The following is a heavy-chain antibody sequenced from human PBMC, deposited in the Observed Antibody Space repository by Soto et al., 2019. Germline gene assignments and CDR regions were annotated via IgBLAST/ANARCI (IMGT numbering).Heavy chain of an antibody. J-gene: IGHJ4*02. CDR1: GFTFSSYS. V-gene: IGHV3-48*02. D-gene: IGHD1-26*01. Sequence: EVQLVESGGGLVQPGGSLRLSCAASGFTFSSYSMNWVRQAPGKGLEWVSYISSSSSTIYYADSVKGRFTISRDNAKNSVYLQMNSLRDEDTAVYYCASGKAYAEGGYWGQGTLVTVSS. CDR2: ISSSSSTI. CDR3: ASGKAYAEGGY.